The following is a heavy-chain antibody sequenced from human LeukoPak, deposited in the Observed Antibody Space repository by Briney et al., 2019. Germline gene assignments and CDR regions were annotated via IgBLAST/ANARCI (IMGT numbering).Heavy chain of an antibody. J-gene: IGHJ4*02. V-gene: IGHV3-11*01. D-gene: IGHD6-19*01. Sequence: GGSLSLSCAASRSTFSNYYMNWIRQAPGKGLEWVYTISYADSVRGRFTISRDNTKNSLYLQMDSLTAEDTAVYYCARDGGSGWSFDYWGQGILVAVSS. CDR3: ARDGGSGWSFDY. CDR2: TI. CDR1: RSTFSNYY.